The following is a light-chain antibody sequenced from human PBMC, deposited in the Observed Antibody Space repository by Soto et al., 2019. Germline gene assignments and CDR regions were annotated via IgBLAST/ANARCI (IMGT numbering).Light chain of an antibody. CDR2: RNN. CDR3: AAWDDSLRGVV. Sequence: QSVLTQPPSASGTPGQRVTISCSGSSSNIGSNYVFWYQHLPGTAPKLLIYRNNQRPSGVPDRFSGSKSGTSASLAISGRRSEDETDYDCAAWDDSLRGVVFGGGTKLTVL. J-gene: IGLJ2*01. V-gene: IGLV1-47*01. CDR1: SSNIGSNY.